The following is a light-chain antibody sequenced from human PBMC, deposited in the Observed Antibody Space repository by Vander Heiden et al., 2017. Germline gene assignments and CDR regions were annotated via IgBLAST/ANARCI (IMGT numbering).Light chain of an antibody. Sequence: QSALTQPRSVSGSPGQSVTISCTGTSSDVGGYNYVPWYQQHPGKAPKLMIYDVSKRPSGVPDRFSGSKSGNTASLTISGLQAEDEADYYCCSYAGSYTLVFGGGTMLTVL. J-gene: IGLJ2*01. CDR2: DVS. V-gene: IGLV2-11*01. CDR1: SSDVGGYNY. CDR3: CSYAGSYTLV.